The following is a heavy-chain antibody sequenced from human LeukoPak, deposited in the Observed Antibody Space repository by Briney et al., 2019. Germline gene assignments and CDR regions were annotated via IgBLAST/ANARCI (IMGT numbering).Heavy chain of an antibody. CDR2: IYPGDSDT. V-gene: IGHV5-51*01. Sequence: GESLKISCKGSGYSFTSYWIGWVRQMPGKGLELMGIIYPGDSDTRYSPSFQGQVTISADKSISTAYLQWSSLKASDTAMYYCARPSPGDDILTGYYKGGFHYFDYWGQGTLVTVSS. CDR1: GYSFTSYW. CDR3: ARPSPGDDILTGYYKGGFHYFDY. D-gene: IGHD3-9*01. J-gene: IGHJ4*02.